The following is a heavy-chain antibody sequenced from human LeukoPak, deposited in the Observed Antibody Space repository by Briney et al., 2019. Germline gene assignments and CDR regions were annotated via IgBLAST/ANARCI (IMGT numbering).Heavy chain of an antibody. D-gene: IGHD2-21*01. Sequence: GGSLRLSCAASGFTFSSYGMHWVRQAPGKGLEWVAVIWYDGSNKYYADSVKGRFTISRDNSKNSLYLQMNSLRADDTAVYYCARGFDCSTASCSCMDVWGQGTTVTVSS. CDR3: ARGFDCSTASCSCMDV. V-gene: IGHV3-33*01. J-gene: IGHJ6*02. CDR2: IWYDGSNK. CDR1: GFTFSSYG.